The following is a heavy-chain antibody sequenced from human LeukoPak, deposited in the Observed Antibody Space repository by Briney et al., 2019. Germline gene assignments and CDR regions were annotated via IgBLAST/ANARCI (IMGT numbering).Heavy chain of an antibody. CDR3: ARALMVYASFDY. CDR2: ISSSSSYI. CDR1: GFTFSSYS. V-gene: IGHV3-21*01. J-gene: IGHJ4*02. D-gene: IGHD2-8*01. Sequence: PGGSLRLSCAASGFTFSSYSMNWVRQAPGKGLEWVSSISSSSSYIYYADSVKGRFTISRDNAKNSLYLQMNSLRAEDTAVYYCARALMVYASFDYWGQGTLVTVSS.